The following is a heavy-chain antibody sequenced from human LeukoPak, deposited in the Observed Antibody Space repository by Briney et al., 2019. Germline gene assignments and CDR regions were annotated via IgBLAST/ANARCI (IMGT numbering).Heavy chain of an antibody. D-gene: IGHD3-22*01. V-gene: IGHV3-33*01. CDR1: GFSFSNLD. J-gene: IGHJ4*02. CDR2: IGYDGGNK. CDR3: AREPRDSSGYYYFDY. Sequence: GGSLRLSCAASGFSFSNLDIHWVRHAPGKGLEWVAGIGYDGGNKCYADSVKGRFTISRDNSRNTLYLQMNNLRAEDTAVYYCAREPRDSSGYYYFDYWGQGTLVTVSS.